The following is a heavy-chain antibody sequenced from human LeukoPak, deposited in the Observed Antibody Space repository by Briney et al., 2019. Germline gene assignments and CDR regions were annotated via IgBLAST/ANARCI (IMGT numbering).Heavy chain of an antibody. CDR1: GYTFTSYY. J-gene: IGHJ3*02. V-gene: IGHV1-46*01. CDR2: INPSGGST. D-gene: IGHD2-15*01. CDR3: ARYCSGGSCYGEAFDI. Sequence: AAVKVSFKASGYTFTSYYMHWVRQAPGQGLEGMGMINPSGGSTSYAQKFQGRVTITRDISTRTVYMELSSLRSEDTPVYYCARYCSGGSCYGEAFDIWGQGTMVTVSS.